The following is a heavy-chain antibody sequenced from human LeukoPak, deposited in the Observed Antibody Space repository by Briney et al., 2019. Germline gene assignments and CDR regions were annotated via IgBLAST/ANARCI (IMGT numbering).Heavy chain of an antibody. CDR3: ATGRLYEFWSGYHFDY. J-gene: IGHJ4*02. Sequence: VASVKVSCKVSGYTLTELSMHWVRQAPGKGLEWMGGFDPEDGETIYAQKFQGRVTMTEDTSTDTAYMELSSLRSEDTAVYYCATGRLYEFWSGYHFDYWGQGTLVTVSS. V-gene: IGHV1-24*01. D-gene: IGHD3-3*01. CDR2: FDPEDGET. CDR1: GYTLTELS.